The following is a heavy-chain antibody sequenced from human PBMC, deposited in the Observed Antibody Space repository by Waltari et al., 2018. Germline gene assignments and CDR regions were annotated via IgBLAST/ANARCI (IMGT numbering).Heavy chain of an antibody. D-gene: IGHD1-26*01. V-gene: IGHV4-59*01. CDR3: ARDLEVGFGPYFDY. J-gene: IGHJ4*02. Sequence: QVQLQESGPGLVKPSETLSLTCTAPGGSISSYYWSWIRQPPGKGLEWIGYIYYSGSTNYNPSLKSRVTISVDTSKNQFSLKLSSVTAADTAVYYCARDLEVGFGPYFDYWGQGTLVTVSS. CDR1: GGSISSYY. CDR2: IYYSGST.